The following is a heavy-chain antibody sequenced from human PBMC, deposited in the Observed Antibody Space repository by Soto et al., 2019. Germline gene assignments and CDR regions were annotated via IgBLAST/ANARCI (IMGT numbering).Heavy chain of an antibody. D-gene: IGHD2-2*01. CDR3: ARDRGSRGYCSSTSCPYYYGMDV. CDR2: IYSGGST. J-gene: IGHJ6*02. CDR1: GFTVSSNY. Sequence: EVQLVESGGGLIQPGGSLRLSCAASGFTVSSNYMSWVRQAPGKGLELVSVIYSGGSTYYADSVKGRFTISRDNSKNTLCLQMDSLRAEDTAVYFCARDRGSRGYCSSTSCPYYYGMDVWGQGTTVTVSS. V-gene: IGHV3-53*01.